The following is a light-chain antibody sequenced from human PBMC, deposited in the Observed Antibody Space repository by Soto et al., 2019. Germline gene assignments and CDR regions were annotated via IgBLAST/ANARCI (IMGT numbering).Light chain of an antibody. CDR2: AAS. CDR1: QSISSY. J-gene: IGKJ1*01. V-gene: IGKV1-39*01. CDR3: QQSYSTPPT. Sequence: DIQMTQSPSSLSASVGDRVTITYRASQSISSYLNWYQQKPGKAPKLLIYAASSLQSGVPSRFSGSGSGTDFTLTISSLQPEDFATYYCQQSYSTPPTFDQGTKVEIK.